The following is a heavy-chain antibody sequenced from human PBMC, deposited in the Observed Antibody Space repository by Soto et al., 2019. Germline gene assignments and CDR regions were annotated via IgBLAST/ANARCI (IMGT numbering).Heavy chain of an antibody. D-gene: IGHD5-18*01. CDR1: EGTFSSYA. J-gene: IGHJ4*02. V-gene: IGHV1-69*05. CDR3: ASWFQSLWLGNFDY. Sequence: QVQLVQSGAEVKKPGSSVKVSCKASEGTFSSYAISWVRQAPGPGLVWIGGIIPIFGTANYAQKFQGRVTITSDESTSTAYMELSSLRSADTAVYYCASWFQSLWLGNFDYWGQGTLVTVSS. CDR2: IIPIFGTA.